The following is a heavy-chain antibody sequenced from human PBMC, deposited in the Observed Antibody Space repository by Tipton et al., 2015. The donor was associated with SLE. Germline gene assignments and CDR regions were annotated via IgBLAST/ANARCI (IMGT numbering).Heavy chain of an antibody. CDR3: ARHGPIKYYYYYGLDV. V-gene: IGHV4-59*08. D-gene: IGHD5-12*01. CDR2: ISYSGTA. Sequence: TLSLTCSVSDDSIRDYYFSWIRQPPGKELEWIGYISYSGTARYNPSLESRVTISLDTSKNHFSLKLSSVSAADTAIYYCARHGPIKYYYYYGLDVWGQGTTVTVSS. CDR1: DDSIRDYY. J-gene: IGHJ6*02.